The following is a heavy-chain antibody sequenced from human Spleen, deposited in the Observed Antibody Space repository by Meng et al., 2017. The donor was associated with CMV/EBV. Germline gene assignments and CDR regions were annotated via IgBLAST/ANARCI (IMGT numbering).Heavy chain of an antibody. Sequence: GESLKISCAASGFTFSSYWMSWVRQAPGKGLEWVSSISSTTTYIYYADSVKGRFTVSRDNAKNSLYLQMNSLRAEDTAIYYCARDYGSGTYLGLDSLGQGTLVTVSS. CDR1: GFTFSSYW. CDR2: ISSTTTYI. V-gene: IGHV3-21*04. J-gene: IGHJ4*02. D-gene: IGHD1-26*01. CDR3: ARDYGSGTYLGLDS.